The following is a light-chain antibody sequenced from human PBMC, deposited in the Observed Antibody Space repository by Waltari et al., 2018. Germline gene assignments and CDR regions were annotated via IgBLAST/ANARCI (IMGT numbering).Light chain of an antibody. CDR2: EGN. CDR1: SSDAGRSNL. Sequence: QSALTQPASVSGSPGQSITISCTGTSSDAGRSNLFSCYQQHPGKAPKLMIYEGNKRPSGVSNRFSGSKSGNTASLTISGLQAEDEADYYCCSYAGSSTFPYVFGTGTKVTVL. V-gene: IGLV2-23*03. J-gene: IGLJ1*01. CDR3: CSYAGSSTFPYV.